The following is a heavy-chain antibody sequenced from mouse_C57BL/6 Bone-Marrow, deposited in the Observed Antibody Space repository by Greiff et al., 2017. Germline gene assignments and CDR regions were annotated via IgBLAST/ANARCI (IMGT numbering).Heavy chain of an antibody. CDR1: GFNIKDYY. D-gene: IGHD1-1*01. Sequence: EVQLQQSGAELVRPGASVKLSCTASGFNIKDYYMHWVKQRPEQGLEWIGRIDPEDGDTEYAPKFQGKATMTADTSSNTAYLQLSSLTSEDTAVYYCTGGYGSSYFDYWGQGTTLTVSS. J-gene: IGHJ2*01. CDR2: IDPEDGDT. V-gene: IGHV14-1*01. CDR3: TGGYGSSYFDY.